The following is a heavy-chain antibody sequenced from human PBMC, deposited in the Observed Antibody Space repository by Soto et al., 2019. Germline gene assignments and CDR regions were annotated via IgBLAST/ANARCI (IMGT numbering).Heavy chain of an antibody. V-gene: IGHV4-34*01. Sequence: SETLCLTCTVYGGSSGCYYWSWIRQPPGKGLEWIGEINHSGSTNYNPSLKSRVTISVHTSKNQFSLKLSSVTAADTAVYSCARAQLDTARAPPYCYFYLGVWGKGTTGTVSS. J-gene: IGHJ6*03. CDR1: GGSSGCYY. CDR3: ARAQLDTARAPPYCYFYLGV. CDR2: INHSGST. D-gene: IGHD5-18*01.